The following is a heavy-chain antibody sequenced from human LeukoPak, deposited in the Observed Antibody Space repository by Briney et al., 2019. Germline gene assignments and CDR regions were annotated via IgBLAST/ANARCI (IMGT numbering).Heavy chain of an antibody. Sequence: HPGGSLRLSWAAAGFTFDDYAMRWVRQAPGKVLGWVSGISGSGDSTYYAYSVKGRFTIARDNSKNTLYLQMNSLRADDTAVYYCARRSGIAVAGAFDYWGQGTLVTVSS. CDR3: ARRSGIAVAGAFDY. CDR1: GFTFDDYA. D-gene: IGHD6-19*01. J-gene: IGHJ4*02. V-gene: IGHV3-23*01. CDR2: ISGSGDST.